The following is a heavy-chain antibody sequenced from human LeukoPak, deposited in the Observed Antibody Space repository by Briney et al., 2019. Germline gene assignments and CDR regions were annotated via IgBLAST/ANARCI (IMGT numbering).Heavy chain of an antibody. CDR1: GFTFSSYA. J-gene: IGHJ5*02. Sequence: PGGSLRLSCAASGFTFSSYAMSWVRQAPGRGLEWVSAISGSGGSTYYADSVKGRFTISRDNSKNTLYLQMNSLRAEDTAVYYCAKAQISSSPPGWFDPWGQGTLVTVSS. CDR3: AKAQISSSPPGWFDP. D-gene: IGHD6-13*01. CDR2: ISGSGGST. V-gene: IGHV3-23*01.